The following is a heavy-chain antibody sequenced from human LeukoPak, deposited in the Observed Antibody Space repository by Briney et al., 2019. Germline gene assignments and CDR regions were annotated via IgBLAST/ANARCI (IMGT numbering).Heavy chain of an antibody. D-gene: IGHD2-15*01. CDR1: GFTFASCV. V-gene: IGHV3-23*01. Sequence: GGSLRLSCAASGFTFASCVMAWVRQAPGKGLEWVSVISVGGDVTFYADSVKGRFTISRDNSKNTLYLQMNSLRAEDTALYYCARVRSGLHMDVWGQGTTVTVSS. CDR3: ARVRSGLHMDV. J-gene: IGHJ6*02. CDR2: ISVGGDVT.